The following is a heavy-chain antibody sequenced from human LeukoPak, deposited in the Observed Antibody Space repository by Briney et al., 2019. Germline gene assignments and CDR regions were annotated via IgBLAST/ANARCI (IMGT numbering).Heavy chain of an antibody. CDR1: GGSIISGSYY. CDR3: ARSPSAGWFDP. Sequence: SQTLSLTCTVSGGSIISGSYYWSWIRQPAGKGLEWIGRISSSGNTNYNPSLKSRVTISIDTSKNRFSLKLSSVTAADTAVYYCARSPSAGWFDPWGQGTLVTVSS. J-gene: IGHJ5*02. V-gene: IGHV4-61*02. CDR2: ISSSGNT.